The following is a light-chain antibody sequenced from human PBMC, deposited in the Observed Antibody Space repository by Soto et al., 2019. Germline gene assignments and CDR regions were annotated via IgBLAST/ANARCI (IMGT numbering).Light chain of an antibody. Sequence: IGLTQSPGTLPLSTGERATLSCRASQSISRSLAWYQQKPGQAPRLLIYGASNRATGIPDRFSGSGSGTDFTLTISRLEPEDFAVYYCQQYGSSGTFGQGTKVDIK. J-gene: IGKJ1*01. CDR1: QSISRS. CDR3: QQYGSSGT. V-gene: IGKV3-20*01. CDR2: GAS.